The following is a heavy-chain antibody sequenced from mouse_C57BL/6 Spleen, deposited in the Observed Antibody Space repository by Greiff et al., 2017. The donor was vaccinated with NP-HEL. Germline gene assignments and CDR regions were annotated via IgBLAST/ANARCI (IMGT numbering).Heavy chain of an antibody. D-gene: IGHD3-2*01. Sequence: DVHLVESGGGLVKPGGSLKLSCAASGFTFSSYAMSWVRQTPEKRLEWVATISDGGSYTYYPDNVKGRFTISRDNAKNNLYLQMSHLKSEDTAMYYGARDGGQLFFDYGGQGTTRTVSS. J-gene: IGHJ2*01. CDR2: ISDGGSYT. CDR3: ARDGGQLFFDY. CDR1: GFTFSSYA. V-gene: IGHV5-4*01.